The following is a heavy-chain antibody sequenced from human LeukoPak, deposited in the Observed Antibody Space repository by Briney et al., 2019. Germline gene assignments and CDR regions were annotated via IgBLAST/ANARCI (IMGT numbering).Heavy chain of an antibody. CDR2: INHSGST. V-gene: IGHV4-34*01. D-gene: IGHD5-24*01. CDR3: AREMATRAFDI. J-gene: IGHJ3*02. CDR1: GGSISSYY. Sequence: PSETLSLTCTVSGGSISSYYWSWIRQPPGKGLEWIGEINHSGSTNYNPSLKSRVTISVDTSKNQFSLKLSSVTAADTAVYDCAREMATRAFDIWGQGTMVTVSS.